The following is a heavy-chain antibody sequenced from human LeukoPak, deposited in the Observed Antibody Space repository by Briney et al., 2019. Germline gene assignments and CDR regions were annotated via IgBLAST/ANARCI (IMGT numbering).Heavy chain of an antibody. Sequence: GGSLRLSCAASGFTFSDYYMSWIRQAPGKGLEWVSYISSSGSTIYYADSVKGRFTISRDNAKNSLYLQMNSLRAKDTAVYYCARQGPEHSRNDFWSGYYYYYYYGMDVWGQGTTVTVSS. CDR2: ISSSGSTI. J-gene: IGHJ6*02. CDR1: GFTFSDYY. V-gene: IGHV3-11*01. D-gene: IGHD3-3*01. CDR3: ARQGPEHSRNDFWSGYYYYYYYGMDV.